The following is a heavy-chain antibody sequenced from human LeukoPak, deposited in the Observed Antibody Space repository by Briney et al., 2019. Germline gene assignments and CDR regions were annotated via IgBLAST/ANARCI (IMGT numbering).Heavy chain of an antibody. CDR1: GFTFTSYA. D-gene: IGHD2-21*02. V-gene: IGHV3-23*01. CDR2: ISGSGGGT. CDR3: AKDGLRNIVVVTAMPPHFDY. Sequence: PGGSLRLSCAASGFTFTSYAMTWVRQAPGKGLEWVSTISGSGGGTYYAGSVKGRFTISRDNSKNTLYLQMNSLRAEDTAVYYCAKDGLRNIVVVTAMPPHFDYWGQGTLVTVSS. J-gene: IGHJ4*02.